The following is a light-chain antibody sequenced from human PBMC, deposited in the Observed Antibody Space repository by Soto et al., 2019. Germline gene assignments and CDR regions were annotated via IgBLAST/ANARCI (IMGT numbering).Light chain of an antibody. J-gene: IGKJ5*01. V-gene: IGKV1-33*01. CDR3: QQYENLPT. CDR1: QGITNY. Sequence: DIQMTQTPSSLSASVVDRVTITCQASQGITNYLNWYQQKPGKAPKLLIYGASNLETGVPSRFRGSGSGTDFTFTISRLQPEDIATYYCQQYENLPTFGQGTRLENK. CDR2: GAS.